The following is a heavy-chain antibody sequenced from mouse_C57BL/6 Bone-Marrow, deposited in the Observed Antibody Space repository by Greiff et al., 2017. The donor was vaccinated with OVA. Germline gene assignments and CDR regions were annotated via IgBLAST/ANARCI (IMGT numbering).Heavy chain of an antibody. CDR1: GFSINSDCY. CDR3: AREMYSNYDYAMDY. D-gene: IGHD2-5*01. V-gene: IGHV3-3*01. J-gene: IGHJ4*01. Sequence: EVKVEESGSSLVRPSQTLSLSCTATGFSINSDCYWIWIRQFPGNILEYIGYTVYSGITYYNPSFKSRTYITRDQSKNQFSLKLSSVTTEDTAIYNCAREMYSNYDYAMDYWGQGTSVTVSS. CDR2: TVYSGIT.